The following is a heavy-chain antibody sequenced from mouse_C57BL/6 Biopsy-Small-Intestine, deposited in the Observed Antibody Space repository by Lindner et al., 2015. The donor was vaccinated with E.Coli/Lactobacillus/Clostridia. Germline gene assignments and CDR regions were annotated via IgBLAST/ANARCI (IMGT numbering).Heavy chain of an antibody. CDR3: ARDGWPHFDY. V-gene: IGHV5-4*01. CDR2: ISDGGSYT. D-gene: IGHD1-2*01. J-gene: IGHJ2*01. Sequence: VQLQESGGGLVKPGGSLKLSCAASGFTFSSYAMSWVRQTPEKRLEWVATISDGGSYTYYPDNVKGRFTISRDNAKNNLYLQMSHLKSEDTAMYYCARDGWPHFDYWGQGTTLTVSS. CDR1: GFTFSSYA.